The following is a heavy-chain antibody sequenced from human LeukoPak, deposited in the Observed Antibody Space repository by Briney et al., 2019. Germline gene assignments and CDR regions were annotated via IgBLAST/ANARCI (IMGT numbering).Heavy chain of an antibody. D-gene: IGHD3-3*02. V-gene: IGHV3-11*01. CDR2: ISTSNDFI. CDR1: GFTFSDHY. J-gene: IGHJ4*02. Sequence: GGSLRLSCAASGFTFSDHYMSWIRQAPGKGLEWPSYISTSNDFIYYADSVKGRFTISRDNAKNSLFLQMNSLRAEDTAVYYCARHFTRSLDYWGQGTLVTVSS. CDR3: ARHFTRSLDY.